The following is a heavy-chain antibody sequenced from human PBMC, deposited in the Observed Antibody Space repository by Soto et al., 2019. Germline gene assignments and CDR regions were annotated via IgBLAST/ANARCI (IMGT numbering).Heavy chain of an antibody. CDR3: ATVYCATTSCYAPFDY. Sequence: GGSLRLSCAASGFPFSNAWMSWVRQAPGKGLEWIGRIKTNSDGGTVDYASPVKGRFTISRDDSKSMLYLDLNSLKTEDTGVYFCATVYCATTSCYAPFDYWGKGTLVTVSS. D-gene: IGHD2-2*01. CDR2: IKTNSDGGTV. J-gene: IGHJ4*02. V-gene: IGHV3-15*01. CDR1: GFPFSNAW.